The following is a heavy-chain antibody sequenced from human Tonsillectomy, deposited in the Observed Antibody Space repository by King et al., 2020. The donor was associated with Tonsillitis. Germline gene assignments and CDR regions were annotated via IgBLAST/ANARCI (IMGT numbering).Heavy chain of an antibody. CDR3: ARGTTIFGVMIRAPLRS. CDR2: IIPIFGTT. CDR1: GGNFSNYA. D-gene: IGHD3-3*01. Sequence: QLVQSGAEVKKPGSSVKVSCKAPGGNFSNYAINWVRQAPGQGLEWMGGIIPIFGTTNYAQKFQGRVTITADESTSTAYMELSSLRSEDTAVYYCARGTTIFGVMIRAPLRSCGRGTLVTVS. J-gene: IGHJ5*02. V-gene: IGHV1-69*01.